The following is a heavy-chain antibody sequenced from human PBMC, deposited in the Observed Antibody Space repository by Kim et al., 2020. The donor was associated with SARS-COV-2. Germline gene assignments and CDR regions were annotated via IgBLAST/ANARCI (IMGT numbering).Heavy chain of an antibody. CDR3: ARAPKGYSYGKFDS. Sequence: GGSLRLSCAASGFTFSTYGMHWVRQAPGKGLEWVALISYDGSKKYYADSVKGRFTISRDISKNTLYLQMNSLGPEDTAVYYCARAPKGYSYGKFDSWGQG. J-gene: IGHJ4*02. CDR1: GFTFSTYG. V-gene: IGHV3-30*03. CDR2: ISYDGSKK. D-gene: IGHD5-18*01.